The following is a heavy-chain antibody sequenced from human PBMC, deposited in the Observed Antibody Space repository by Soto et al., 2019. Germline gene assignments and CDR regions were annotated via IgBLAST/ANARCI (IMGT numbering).Heavy chain of an antibody. V-gene: IGHV3-23*01. CDR3: AKGRGGSGSRTPRVDF. Sequence: EVQLLESGGGLVQPGGSLRLSCAASGFTFNNYAMTWVRQAPGKGLEWVSAISGGGDTTSYADSVKGRFTVSRDGSKNTLYLQMSSLRAEDTALYYWAKGRGGSGSRTPRVDFGGQGTLVTVSS. J-gene: IGHJ4*02. CDR2: ISGGGDTT. D-gene: IGHD3-10*01. CDR1: GFTFNNYA.